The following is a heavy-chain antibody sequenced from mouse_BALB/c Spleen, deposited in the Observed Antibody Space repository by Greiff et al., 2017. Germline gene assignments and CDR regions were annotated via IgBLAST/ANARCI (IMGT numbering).Heavy chain of an antibody. J-gene: IGHJ4*01. CDR1: GFSLTGYG. CDR3: ARDQSPNYYGSSYDAMDY. CDR2: IWGDGST. Sequence: VKLVESGPGLVQPSQSLSITCTVSGFSLTGYGVNWVRQPPGKGLEWLGMIWGDGSTDYNSALKSRLSISKDNSKSQVFLKMNSLQTDDTARYYCARDQSPNYYGSSYDAMDYWGQGTSVTVSS. D-gene: IGHD1-1*01. V-gene: IGHV2-6-7*01.